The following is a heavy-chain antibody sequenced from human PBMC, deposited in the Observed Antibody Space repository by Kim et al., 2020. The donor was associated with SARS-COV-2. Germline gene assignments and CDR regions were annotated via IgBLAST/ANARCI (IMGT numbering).Heavy chain of an antibody. V-gene: IGHV3-33*01. CDR3: ARDLQVPADSFDVMDV. Sequence: GGSLGLSCAASGFTFSSYGMHWVRQAPGKGLEWVAGIWYGGSKKDYADSVKGRFTISRDNSNSTLFLQMNSLRAEDTAVYFCARDLQVPADSFDVMDVWGQGTTVTVSS. CDR1: GFTFSSYG. CDR2: IWYGGSKK. J-gene: IGHJ6*01. D-gene: IGHD2-2*01.